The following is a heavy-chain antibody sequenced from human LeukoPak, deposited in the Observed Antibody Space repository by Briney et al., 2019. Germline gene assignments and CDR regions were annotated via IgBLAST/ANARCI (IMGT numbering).Heavy chain of an antibody. J-gene: IGHJ4*02. V-gene: IGHV1-2*02. CDR1: GYTFTNFG. Sequence: RASVKVSCKASGYTFTNFGISWVRQAPGQGLEWMGWINPNSGGTNYAQKFQGRVTMTRDTSISTAYMELSRLRSDDTAVYYCARDPSYYGWGGGAYWGQGTLVTVSS. CDR2: INPNSGGT. CDR3: ARDPSYYGWGGGAY. D-gene: IGHD3-10*01.